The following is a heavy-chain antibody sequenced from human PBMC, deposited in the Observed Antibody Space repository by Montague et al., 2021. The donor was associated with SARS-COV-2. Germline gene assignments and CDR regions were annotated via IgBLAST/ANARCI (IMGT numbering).Heavy chain of an antibody. J-gene: IGHJ4*02. V-gene: IGHV6-1*01. CDR2: TYYRSKWYS. CDR3: VRYSGWFYFDF. D-gene: IGHD6-19*01. CDR1: GDSVSSNSVA. Sequence: CAISGDSVSSNSVAWSWLRQSPSRGLEWLGRTYYRSKWYSDYAPSVRGRLTVNPDASKNKFSLELNYVTPEDTAVYYCVRYSGWFYFDFWGQGTLVTVSS.